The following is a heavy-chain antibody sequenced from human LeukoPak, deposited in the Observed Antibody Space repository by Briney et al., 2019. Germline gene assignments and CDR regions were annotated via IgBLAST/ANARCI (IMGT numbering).Heavy chain of an antibody. CDR2: IYYSGST. V-gene: IGHV4-59*01. Sequence: PSETLSLTCTVSGGSISSYCWSWIRQPPGKGLEWIGYIYYSGSTNYNPSLKSRVTISVDTSKNQFSLKLSSVTAADTAVYYCARGSYGSGSYDYWGQGTLVTVSS. J-gene: IGHJ4*02. D-gene: IGHD3-10*01. CDR1: GGSISSYC. CDR3: ARGSYGSGSYDY.